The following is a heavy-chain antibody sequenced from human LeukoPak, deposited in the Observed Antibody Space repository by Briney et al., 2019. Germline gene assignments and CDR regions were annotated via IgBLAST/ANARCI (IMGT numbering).Heavy chain of an antibody. D-gene: IGHD2-15*01. Sequence: GGSLRLSCAASGFTFSSYAMTWVRQAPRKGLEWVSSISGTGGSTFYADSVKGRFTISRDNSKNTLYLQMNSLRAEDTAIYYCAKEREAYCSGGSCYGTDKLFPADYWGQGTLVTVSS. V-gene: IGHV3-23*01. CDR3: AKEREAYCSGGSCYGTDKLFPADY. CDR2: ISGTGGST. J-gene: IGHJ4*02. CDR1: GFTFSSYA.